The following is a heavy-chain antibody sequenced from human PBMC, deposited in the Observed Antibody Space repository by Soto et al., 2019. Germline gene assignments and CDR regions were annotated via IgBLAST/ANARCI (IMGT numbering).Heavy chain of an antibody. V-gene: IGHV1-18*01. CDR1: GYTFTSYG. CDR3: ARAEGQQLVAPLLDFDY. D-gene: IGHD6-13*01. J-gene: IGHJ4*02. Sequence: QVQLVQSGAEVKKPGASVKVSCKASGYTFTSYGISWVRQAPGQGLEWMGWISAYNGNTKYAQKLQGRVTMTTDTSTRTAYMELRSLRSDDTAVYYCARAEGQQLVAPLLDFDYCCQGTLVTVSS. CDR2: ISAYNGNT.